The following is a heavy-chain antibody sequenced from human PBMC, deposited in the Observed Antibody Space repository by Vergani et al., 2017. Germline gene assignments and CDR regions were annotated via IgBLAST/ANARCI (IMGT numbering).Heavy chain of an antibody. CDR3: ARGVATAKAGGGAFDI. Sequence: QVQLVQSGAEVKKPGSSVKVSCKASGGTFSSYAISWVRQAPGQGLEWMGGIIPIFGTANYAQKFQGRVTITANESTSTAYMELSSLRSEDTAVYYCARGVATAKAGGGAFDIWGQGTMVTVSS. J-gene: IGHJ3*02. CDR2: IIPIFGTA. CDR1: GGTFSSYA. V-gene: IGHV1-69*01. D-gene: IGHD5-12*01.